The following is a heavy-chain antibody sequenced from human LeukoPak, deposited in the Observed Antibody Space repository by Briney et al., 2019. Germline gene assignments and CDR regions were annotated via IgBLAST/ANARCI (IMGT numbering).Heavy chain of an antibody. V-gene: IGHV3-21*01. Sequence: PGGSLRLSCAASGFTFSSYSMNWVRQAPGKGLEWVSPISSSSSYIYYADSVKGRFTISRDNAKNSLYPQMNSLRAEDTAVYYCARIWFGESLGAFDIWGQGTMVTVSS. J-gene: IGHJ3*02. D-gene: IGHD3-10*01. CDR3: ARIWFGESLGAFDI. CDR2: ISSSSSYI. CDR1: GFTFSSYS.